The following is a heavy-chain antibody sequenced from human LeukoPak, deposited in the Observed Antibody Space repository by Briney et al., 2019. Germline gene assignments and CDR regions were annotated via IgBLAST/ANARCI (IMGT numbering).Heavy chain of an antibody. D-gene: IGHD1-26*01. Sequence: EPGRCLRLSCAASGFTLDDYAMHWVRQAPGKGVEWVSGISWNSGSIGYADSVKGRFTISRDNAKNSLYLQMNSLRADDMALYYCAKDMGGIIVGAKGAFDIWGQGTMVTVSS. V-gene: IGHV3-9*03. CDR3: AKDMGGIIVGAKGAFDI. CDR1: GFTLDDYA. J-gene: IGHJ3*02. CDR2: ISWNSGSI.